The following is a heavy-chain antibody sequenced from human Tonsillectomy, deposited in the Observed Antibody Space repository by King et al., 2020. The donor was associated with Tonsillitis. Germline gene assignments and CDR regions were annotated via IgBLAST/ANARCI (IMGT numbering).Heavy chain of an antibody. Sequence: VQLQQWGAGLLKPSETLSLTCAVYGGALSGDHWSGIRQPPGKGLEWMGEIIQSGTANYNPSPKSRVTISVDTSRKQVSLNLKSVTAADTAVYFCARGRWGVSTSWYGVYFDFWGQGTLVTVSS. V-gene: IGHV4-34*01. J-gene: IGHJ4*02. CDR2: IIQSGTA. CDR1: GGALSGDH. D-gene: IGHD6-13*01. CDR3: ARGRWGVSTSWYGVYFDF.